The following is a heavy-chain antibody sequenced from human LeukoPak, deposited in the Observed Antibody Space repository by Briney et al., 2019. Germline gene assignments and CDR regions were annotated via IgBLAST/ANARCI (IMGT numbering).Heavy chain of an antibody. CDR2: IIPIFGTA. V-gene: IGHV1-69*05. D-gene: IGHD6-6*01. J-gene: IGHJ6*03. CDR3: ARDLFAGYSSSDRGDYYYYMDV. CDR1: GGTFSSYA. Sequence: ASVKVSCKASGGTFSSYAISWVRQAPGQGLEWMGGIIPIFGTANYAQKFQGRVTITTDESTSTAYMELSSLRSEDTAVYYCARDLFAGYSSSDRGDYYYYMDVWGKGTTVTVSS.